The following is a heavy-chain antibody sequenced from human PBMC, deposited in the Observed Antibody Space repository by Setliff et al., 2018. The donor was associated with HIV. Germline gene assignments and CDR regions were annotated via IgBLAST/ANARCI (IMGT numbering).Heavy chain of an antibody. CDR2: IIPIFGTA. V-gene: IGHV1-69*05. CDR1: GGTFSSYA. D-gene: IGHD3-16*01. CDR3: ARAYPWGYVDYYYMDV. J-gene: IGHJ6*03. Sequence: SVKVSCKASGGTFSSYAISWVRQAPGQGLEWMGGIIPIFGTANYAQKFQGRVTTTTDESTSTAYMELSSLRSEDTAVYYCARAYPWGYVDYYYMDVWGKGTTVTVSS.